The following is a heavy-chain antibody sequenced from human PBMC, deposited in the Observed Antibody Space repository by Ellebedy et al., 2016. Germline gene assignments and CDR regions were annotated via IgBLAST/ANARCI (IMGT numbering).Heavy chain of an antibody. CDR3: ARGGGRWLQFSYFDY. Sequence: SETLSLTXAVYGGSFSGYYWSWIRQPPGKGLEWIGEINHSGSTNYNPSLKSRVTISVDTSKNQFSLKLSSVTAADTAVYYCARGGGRWLQFSYFDYWGQGTLVTVSS. J-gene: IGHJ4*02. CDR2: INHSGST. CDR1: GGSFSGYY. V-gene: IGHV4-34*01. D-gene: IGHD5-24*01.